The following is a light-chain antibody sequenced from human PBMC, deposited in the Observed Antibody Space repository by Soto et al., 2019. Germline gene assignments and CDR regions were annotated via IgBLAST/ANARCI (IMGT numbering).Light chain of an antibody. CDR2: GAS. Sequence: EIVLTQSPGTLSLSPGERATLSCRASQSVNRFLAWFQQKPGQAPRLLIYGASNRATGIPDRFSGSGSETDFTLTITRLEPEDSAVYYCHHYVGSPWAFGGGTKVEIK. V-gene: IGKV3-20*01. CDR3: HHYVGSPWA. J-gene: IGKJ4*02. CDR1: QSVNRF.